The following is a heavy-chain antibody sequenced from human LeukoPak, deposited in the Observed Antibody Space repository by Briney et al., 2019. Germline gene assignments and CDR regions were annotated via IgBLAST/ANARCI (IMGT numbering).Heavy chain of an antibody. CDR1: GYTFTSYG. D-gene: IGHD6-13*01. CDR2: VSAYNGNT. CDR3: ARGRIAAAGTDFDY. Sequence: ASVTVSCKASGYTFTSYGISWVRQAPGQGLEWMGWVSAYNGNTNYAQKLQGRVTMTTDTSTSTAYMELRSLRSDDTAVYYCARGRIAAAGTDFDYWGQGTLVTVSS. V-gene: IGHV1-18*01. J-gene: IGHJ4*02.